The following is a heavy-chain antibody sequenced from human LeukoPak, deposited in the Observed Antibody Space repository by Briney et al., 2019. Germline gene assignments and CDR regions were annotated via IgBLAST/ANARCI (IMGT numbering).Heavy chain of an antibody. CDR1: GGSFSGYY. CDR3: ARRLGRKFGERFYYYHYMDV. Sequence: SETLSLTCAVYGGSFSGYYWSWIRQPPGKGLEWIGEMNHSGSTNYNPSLKSRVTISVDTSKNQFSLKLSSVTAADTTVYYCARRLGRKFGERFYYYHYMDVWGKGTTVTISS. D-gene: IGHD3-10*01. V-gene: IGHV4-34*01. CDR2: MNHSGST. J-gene: IGHJ6*03.